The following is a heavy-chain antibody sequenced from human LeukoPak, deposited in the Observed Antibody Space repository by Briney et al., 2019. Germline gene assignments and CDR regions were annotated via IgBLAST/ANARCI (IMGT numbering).Heavy chain of an antibody. CDR2: ISGSGGST. V-gene: IGHV3-23*01. CDR1: GFTFSSYG. Sequence: PGGSLRLSCAASGFTFSSYGMSWVRQAPGKGLEWVSAISGSGGSTYYADSVKGRFTISRDNSKNTLYLQMNSLRAEDTAVYYCAKWAGSSTAMATDYWGQGTLVTVSS. D-gene: IGHD5-18*01. J-gene: IGHJ4*02. CDR3: AKWAGSSTAMATDY.